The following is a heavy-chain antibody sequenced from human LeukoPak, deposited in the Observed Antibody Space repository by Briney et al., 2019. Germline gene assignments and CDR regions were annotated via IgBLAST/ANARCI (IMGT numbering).Heavy chain of an antibody. J-gene: IGHJ4*02. V-gene: IGHV3-23*01. Sequence: PGGSLRLSCAASGLTFSSYAMSWVRQAPGRGLEWVSVISAGGDNTYYADSVKGRFTLSRDNSKNTLYLQMNSLRAEDTAVYYCAKDSSASCYSPLDCWGQGTLLTVSS. CDR2: ISAGGDNT. D-gene: IGHD2-15*01. CDR3: AKDSSASCYSPLDC. CDR1: GLTFSSYA.